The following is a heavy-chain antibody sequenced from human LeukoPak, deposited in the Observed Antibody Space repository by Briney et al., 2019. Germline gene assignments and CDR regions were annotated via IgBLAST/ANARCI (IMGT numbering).Heavy chain of an antibody. V-gene: IGHV1-2*02. J-gene: IGHJ3*01. CDR2: INGNSGGT. CDR3: ANEIVMMVTTTHAFDV. D-gene: IGHD2-15*01. Sequence: ASVKVSCKASGYTFTGYYMHWVRQAPGQGLEWMGWINGNSGGTKYAQKFQGRVTMTRDTSISTAYMELSRLTSDDTAIYYCANEIVMMVTTTHAFDVWGQGTMVTVSS. CDR1: GYTFTGYY.